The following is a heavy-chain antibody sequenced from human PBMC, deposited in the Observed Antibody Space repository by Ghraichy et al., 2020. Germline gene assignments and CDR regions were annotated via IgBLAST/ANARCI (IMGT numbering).Heavy chain of an antibody. V-gene: IGHV2-5*01. CDR3: AHILTMGITMIIVVPDY. J-gene: IGHJ4*02. Sequence: SGPTLVKPTQTLTLTCTFSGFSLSTSGVGVGWIRQPPGKALEWLALIYWNDDKRYSPSLKSRLTITKDTSKNQVVLTMTKMDPVDTATYYCAHILTMGITMIIVVPDYWGQGTLVTVSS. D-gene: IGHD3-22*01. CDR1: GFSLSTSGVG. CDR2: IYWNDDK.